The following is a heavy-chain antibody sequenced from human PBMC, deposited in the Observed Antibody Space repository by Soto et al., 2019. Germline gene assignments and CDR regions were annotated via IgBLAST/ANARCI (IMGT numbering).Heavy chain of an antibody. CDR2: KEHGGST. CDR1: GGAFSGYY. V-gene: IGHV4-34*01. Sequence: SETLSLTCAVYGGAFSGYYWTWVRQTPGKGLEWIGEKEHGGSTTYNPSLQSRVSISLDLVRKQVSLQLTSVTAADSATYYCAKGHHVASRYYYMDVWGKGTTVTVSS. CDR3: AKGHHVASRYYYMDV. J-gene: IGHJ6*03. D-gene: IGHD3-16*01.